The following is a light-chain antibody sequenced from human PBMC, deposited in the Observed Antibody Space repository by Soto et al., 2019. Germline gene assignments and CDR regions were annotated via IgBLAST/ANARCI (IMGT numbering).Light chain of an antibody. CDR1: QSVSSY. CDR2: GAS. Sequence: EIVLTQSPATLSLSPGEIATLSFRASQSVSSYLAWYQQKPGRAPRLLIYGASTRATGIPARFSGGGSGTDFTLTISRLEPEDFAVYYCQQFSSYPLTFGGGTKVDIK. CDR3: QQFSSYPLT. V-gene: IGKV3-11*01. J-gene: IGKJ4*01.